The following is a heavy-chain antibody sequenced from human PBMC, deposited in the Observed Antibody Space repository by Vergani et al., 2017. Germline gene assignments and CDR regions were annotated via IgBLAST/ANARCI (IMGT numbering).Heavy chain of an antibody. CDR3: ARGXYCSGGSCLTNYNWFDP. CDR2: MNPNSGNT. V-gene: IGHV1-8*01. Sequence: VQLVQSGAEVKKPGASVKVSCKASGYTFTSYDINWVRQATGQGLEWMGWMNPNSGNTGYAQKFQGRVTMTRNTSISTAYMELSSLRSEDTAVYYCARGXYCSGGSCLTNYNWFDPWGQGTLVTVSS. CDR1: GYTFTSYD. J-gene: IGHJ5*02. D-gene: IGHD2-15*01.